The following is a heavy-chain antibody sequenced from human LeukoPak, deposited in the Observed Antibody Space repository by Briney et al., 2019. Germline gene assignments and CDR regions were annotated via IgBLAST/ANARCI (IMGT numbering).Heavy chain of an antibody. CDR2: ISGSGGST. V-gene: IGHV3-23*01. Sequence: PGRSLRLSCAASGFTFSSYGMHWVRQAPGKGLEWVSAISGSGGSTYYADSVKGRFTISRDNSKNTLYLQMNSLRAEDTAVYYCAKDPGYYYDSSGYDWYFDLWGRGTLVTVSS. J-gene: IGHJ2*01. CDR1: GFTFSSYG. D-gene: IGHD3-22*01. CDR3: AKDPGYYYDSSGYDWYFDL.